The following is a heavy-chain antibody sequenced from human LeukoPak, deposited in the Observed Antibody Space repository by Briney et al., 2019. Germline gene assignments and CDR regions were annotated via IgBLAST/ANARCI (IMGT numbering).Heavy chain of an antibody. Sequence: GGSLRLSCAASGFIFSSYWMSWVRQAPGKGLEWVANIKQDGSEKYYADSVKGRFTISRDNAKNSLYLQMNSLRAEDTAVYYCAREEYCTGGSCYSLGWFDSWGQGALVTVSS. J-gene: IGHJ5*01. CDR1: GFIFSSYW. V-gene: IGHV3-7*01. CDR3: AREEYCTGGSCYSLGWFDS. D-gene: IGHD2-15*01. CDR2: IKQDGSEK.